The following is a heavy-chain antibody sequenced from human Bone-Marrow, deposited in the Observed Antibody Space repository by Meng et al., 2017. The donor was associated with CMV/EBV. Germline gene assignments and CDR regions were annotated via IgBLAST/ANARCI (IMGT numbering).Heavy chain of an antibody. D-gene: IGHD4-23*01. CDR3: AILRGGYGGNLDAFDI. J-gene: IGHJ3*02. V-gene: IGHV3-30*02. CDR1: GFTFSSYG. Sequence: GESLKISCAASGFTFSSYGMHWVRQAPGKGLEWVAFIRYDGSNKYYADSAKGRFTISRDNSKNTLYLQMNSLRAEDTAVYYCAILRGGYGGNLDAFDIWGQGTMVTVSS. CDR2: IRYDGSNK.